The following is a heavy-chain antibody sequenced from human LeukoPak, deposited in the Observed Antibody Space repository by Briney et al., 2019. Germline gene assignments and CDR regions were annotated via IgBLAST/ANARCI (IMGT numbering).Heavy chain of an antibody. J-gene: IGHJ6*02. D-gene: IGHD3-9*01. Sequence: SETLSLTCAVFGGSFSGYYWSWIRQSPEKGLEWIGEMSHTGATNYNPSLKSRVTVSVDTSKKQFSLNLRSVAAADTAVYYCARGLHYNILTGGMDVWGQGTTVIVSS. CDR3: ARGLHYNILTGGMDV. V-gene: IGHV4-34*01. CDR2: MSHTGAT. CDR1: GGSFSGYY.